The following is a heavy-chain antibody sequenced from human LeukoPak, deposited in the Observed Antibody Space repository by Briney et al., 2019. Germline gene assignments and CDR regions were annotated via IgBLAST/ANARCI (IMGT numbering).Heavy chain of an antibody. D-gene: IGHD6-6*01. J-gene: IGHJ4*02. CDR2: IYYSGST. Sequence: SETLSLTCTVSGGSISSSSYYWDWIRQPPGRGLEWIGSIYYSGSTYYNPSLKSRVTISVDTSKNQFSLKLSSVTAADTAVYYCARQPYSSSTPFDYWGQGTLVTVSS. CDR1: GGSISSSSYY. V-gene: IGHV4-39*01. CDR3: ARQPYSSSTPFDY.